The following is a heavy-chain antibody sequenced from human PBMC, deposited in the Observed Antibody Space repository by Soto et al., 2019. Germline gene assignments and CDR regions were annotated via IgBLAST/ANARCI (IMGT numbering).Heavy chain of an antibody. Sequence: EVQLVESGGGLVKPGWSLRLSCAASGFTFSSYSMNWVRQAPGKGLEWVSSISSSSSYIYYADSVKGRLTISRDNAKNSLYLQMNSLRAEDTAVYYCAREVSKYSGYDFDFWGQGTLVTVSS. CDR2: ISSSSSYI. V-gene: IGHV3-21*01. CDR3: AREVSKYSGYDFDF. J-gene: IGHJ5*01. D-gene: IGHD5-12*01. CDR1: GFTFSSYS.